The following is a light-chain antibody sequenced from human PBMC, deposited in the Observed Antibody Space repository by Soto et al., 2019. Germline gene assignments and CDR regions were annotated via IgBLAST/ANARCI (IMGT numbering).Light chain of an antibody. CDR2: GAS. V-gene: IGKV3-20*01. CDR1: QSVSSSY. Sequence: VLTPSPCTLALSPGERATPSSRTTQSVSSSYLAWYQQKPGQAPRLLIYGASSRATGIPDRFSGSGSGTDFTLTISSLEPEDFAVYYCQQYGSSPKTFGQGTKVDIK. CDR3: QQYGSSPKT. J-gene: IGKJ1*01.